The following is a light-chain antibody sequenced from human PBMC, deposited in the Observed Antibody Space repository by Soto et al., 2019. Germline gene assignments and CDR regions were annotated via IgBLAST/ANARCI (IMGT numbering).Light chain of an antibody. J-gene: IGLJ1*01. CDR1: SSDVGGYNY. V-gene: IGLV2-14*01. CDR2: EVS. Sequence: QSALTQPASVSGSPGQSITISCTGTSSDVGGYNYVSWYQQHPGTAPKLMIYEVSNRPSGLSNRFSGSKSGNTASLTISGLQAEDEADYYCSSYTCSSSLYVFGTGTKLTVL. CDR3: SSYTCSSSLYV.